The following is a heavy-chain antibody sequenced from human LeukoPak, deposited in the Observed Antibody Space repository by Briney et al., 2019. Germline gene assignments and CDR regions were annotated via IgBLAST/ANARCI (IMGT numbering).Heavy chain of an antibody. V-gene: IGHV3-74*01. CDR3: ARGIPEGYSRYRHYVSDY. CDR1: GFTFSNYW. J-gene: IGHJ4*02. CDR2: ISSDWTST. D-gene: IGHD1-26*01. Sequence: GGSLRLSCAASGFTFSNYWMHWVRQAPGKGLVWVSRISSDWTSTTYADSVKGRFTISRDNAKNTLYLQMNSLRAEDTALFYCARGIPEGYSRYRHYVSDYWGQGTLVTVSS.